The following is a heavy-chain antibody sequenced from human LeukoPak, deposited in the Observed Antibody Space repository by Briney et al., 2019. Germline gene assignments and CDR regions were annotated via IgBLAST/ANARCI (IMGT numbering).Heavy chain of an antibody. D-gene: IGHD4-17*01. J-gene: IGHJ4*02. Sequence: PSETLSLTCTVSGGSISSYYWSWIRQPPGKGLEWIGYIYYSGSTNYNPSLKSRVTISVDTSKNQFSLKLSSVTAADTAVYYCARSFDYGDPFDYWGQGTLVTVYS. V-gene: IGHV4-59*08. CDR1: GGSISSYY. CDR2: IYYSGST. CDR3: ARSFDYGDPFDY.